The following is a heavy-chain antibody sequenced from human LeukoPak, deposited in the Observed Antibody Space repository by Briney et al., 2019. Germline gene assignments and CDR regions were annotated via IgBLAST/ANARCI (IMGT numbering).Heavy chain of an antibody. CDR1: GFTFSSYW. Sequence: PGGSLRLSCAASGFTFSSYWMSWVRQAPGKGLEWVANIKQDGSEKYYADSVKGRFTISRDNAKNSLYLQMNSLRAEDTAVYYCARGPLSARRYYYCYDVDVWGKGTTVTVSS. V-gene: IGHV3-7*01. J-gene: IGHJ6*03. D-gene: IGHD6-6*01. CDR2: IKQDGSEK. CDR3: ARGPLSARRYYYCYDVDV.